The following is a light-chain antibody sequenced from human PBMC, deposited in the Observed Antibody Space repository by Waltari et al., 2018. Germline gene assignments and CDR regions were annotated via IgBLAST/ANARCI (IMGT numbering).Light chain of an antibody. Sequence: QAALTPPSSGSGSPGQSNPLSCTGTRSDGGGFNTFSWYQQNPGKAPKLMIYDVSNRPSGVSNRFSGSKSGNTASLTISGLQAEDEADYYCSSYISTSTQVFGTGTKVTVL. CDR3: SSYISTSTQV. CDR1: RSDGGGFNT. J-gene: IGLJ1*01. V-gene: IGLV2-14*03. CDR2: DVS.